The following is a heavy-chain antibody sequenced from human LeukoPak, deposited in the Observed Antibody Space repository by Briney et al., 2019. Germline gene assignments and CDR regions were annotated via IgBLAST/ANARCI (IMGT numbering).Heavy chain of an antibody. CDR2: IYYSGST. CDR3: ARGGNYYDSSGYYSFDY. Sequence: TASQTLSLTCTVSGGSISSGGYYWSWIRQHPGKGLEWIGYIYYSGSTYYSPSLKSRVTISVDTSKNQFSLKLSSVTAADTAVYYCARGGNYYDSSGYYSFDYWGQGTLVTVSS. CDR1: GGSISSGGYY. V-gene: IGHV4-31*03. J-gene: IGHJ4*02. D-gene: IGHD3-22*01.